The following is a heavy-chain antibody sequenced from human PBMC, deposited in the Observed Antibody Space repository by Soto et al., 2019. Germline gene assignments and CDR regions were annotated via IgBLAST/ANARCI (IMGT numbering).Heavy chain of an antibody. V-gene: IGHV4-59*01. CDR3: ARERYLTATDSAFDI. Sequence: SETLSLTCTVSGGSISSSYWSWIRQPPGKGLEWIGYIYYSGNTYYNPSLESRVTISADTSKNQFSLKLSSVTAADTAVYYCARERYLTATDSAFDIWGQGTMVTVSS. D-gene: IGHD1-20*01. J-gene: IGHJ3*02. CDR1: GGSISSSY. CDR2: IYYSGNT.